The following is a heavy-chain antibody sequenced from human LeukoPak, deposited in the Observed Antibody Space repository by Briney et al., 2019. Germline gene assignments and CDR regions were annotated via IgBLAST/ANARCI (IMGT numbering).Heavy chain of an antibody. CDR3: ARAPMTTEDY. D-gene: IGHD4-17*01. CDR2: INSDGSTT. J-gene: IGHJ4*02. CDR1: GFTFSSYW. Sequence: PGGSLRLSCVASGFTFSSYWMHWVRQAPGEGLVWVSRINSDGSTTTYADSVKGRFTISRDRSKNTLYLQMNSLRAEDTAVYYCARAPMTTEDYWGQGTLVTVSS. V-gene: IGHV3-74*01.